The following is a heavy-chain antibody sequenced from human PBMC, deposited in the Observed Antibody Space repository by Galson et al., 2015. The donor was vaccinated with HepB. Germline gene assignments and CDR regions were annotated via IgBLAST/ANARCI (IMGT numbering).Heavy chain of an antibody. CDR1: GFTFSSFA. D-gene: IGHD6-19*01. J-gene: IGHJ5*02. Sequence: SLRLSCAASGFTFSSFAMSWVRQPPGKGLEWVASISKSATGTYYVDSVKGRFTISRDDAKSTLYLQMNGLRAEDTAIYYCATGFKLAGAAWGQGTLVTVSS. CDR3: ATGFKLAGAA. V-gene: IGHV3-23*01. CDR2: ISKSATGT.